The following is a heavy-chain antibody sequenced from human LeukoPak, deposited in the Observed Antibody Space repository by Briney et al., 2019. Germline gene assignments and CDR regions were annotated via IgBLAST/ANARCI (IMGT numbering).Heavy chain of an antibody. CDR3: AREKWGIAAARTAFDI. CDR2: INHSGST. D-gene: IGHD6-13*01. CDR1: GGSLNGYY. Sequence: PSETLSLTCTVSGGSLNGYYWSWIRQPPGKGLEWIGEINHSGSTNYNPSLKSRVTISVDTSKNQFSLKLSSVTAADTAVYYCAREKWGIAAARTAFDIWGRGTMVTVSS. J-gene: IGHJ3*02. V-gene: IGHV4-34*01.